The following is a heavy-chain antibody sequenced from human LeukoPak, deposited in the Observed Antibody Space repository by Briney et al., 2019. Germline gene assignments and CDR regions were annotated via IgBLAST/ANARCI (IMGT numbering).Heavy chain of an antibody. CDR3: AKDLSGYYYYGMDV. CDR2: ISGSGGST. V-gene: IGHV3-23*01. J-gene: IGHJ6*02. D-gene: IGHD3-3*02. CDR1: GFTFSDYY. Sequence: GGSLRLSCAASGFTFSDYYMTWIRQAPGKGLEWVSAISGSGGSTYYADSVKGRFTISRDNSKDTVYLQMNSLRAEDTAVYYCAKDLSGYYYYGMDVWGQGTTVTVSS.